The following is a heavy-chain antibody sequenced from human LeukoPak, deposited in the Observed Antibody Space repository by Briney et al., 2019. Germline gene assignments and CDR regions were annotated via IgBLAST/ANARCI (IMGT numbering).Heavy chain of an antibody. D-gene: IGHD5-12*01. CDR3: ARNGGYDGSFSYYYYYYMDV. CDR1: GYTFTSYG. J-gene: IGHJ6*03. V-gene: IGHV1-18*01. CDR2: ISAYNGNT. Sequence: ASVKVSCKAPGYTFTSYGISWVRQAPGQGLEWMGWISAYNGNTNYAQRLQGRVTMTTDTSTSTAYMELRSLRSDDTAVYYCARNGGYDGSFSYYYYYYMDVWGKGTTVTVSS.